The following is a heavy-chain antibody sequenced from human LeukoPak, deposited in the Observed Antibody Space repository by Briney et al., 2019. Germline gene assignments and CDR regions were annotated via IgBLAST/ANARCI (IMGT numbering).Heavy chain of an antibody. V-gene: IGHV4-59*01. CDR1: GGSISSYY. Sequence: SETLSLTCTVSGGSISSYYWSWIRQPPGKGLEWIGYIYYSGSTNYNPSLKSRVTISVDTSKNQFSLKLSSVTAADTAVYYCARGQAEEMLAFDIWGRGTMVTVSS. D-gene: IGHD5-24*01. J-gene: IGHJ3*02. CDR3: ARGQAEEMLAFDI. CDR2: IYYSGST.